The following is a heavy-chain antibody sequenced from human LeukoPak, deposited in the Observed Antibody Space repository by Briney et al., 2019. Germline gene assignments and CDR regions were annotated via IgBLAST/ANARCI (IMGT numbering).Heavy chain of an antibody. CDR1: GGPITTYY. D-gene: IGHD3-16*01. CDR3: ARLGALHDAFDV. J-gene: IGHJ3*01. V-gene: IGHV4-59*12. Sequence: SETLSLTCTVSGGPITTYYWSWIRQPPGKGLEWIGNIHYSGSTKYNSSLKSRVTISVDTSNNQFSLRVTSLTAADTAVYYCARLGALHDAFDVWGQGTLVTVSS. CDR2: IHYSGST.